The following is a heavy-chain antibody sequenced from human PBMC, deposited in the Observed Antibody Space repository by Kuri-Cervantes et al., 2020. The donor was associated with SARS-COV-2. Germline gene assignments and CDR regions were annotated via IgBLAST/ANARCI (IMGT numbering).Heavy chain of an antibody. CDR3: ARDALDYYDSSFDY. Sequence: GESLKISCAVSGFTFTSYAMHWVRQAPGKGLEWVALISYDGSNRFYADSVEGRFTISRDNSKNTVYLQMNSLRPEDTALYYCARDALDYYDSSFDYWGQGTLVTVSS. CDR1: GFTFTSYA. J-gene: IGHJ4*02. CDR2: ISYDGSNR. D-gene: IGHD3-22*01. V-gene: IGHV3-30-3*01.